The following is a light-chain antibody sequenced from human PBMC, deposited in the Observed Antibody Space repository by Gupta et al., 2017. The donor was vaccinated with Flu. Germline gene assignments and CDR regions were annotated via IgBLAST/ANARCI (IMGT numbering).Light chain of an antibody. Sequence: SPGQKASIPCSGDDLRYKSASWHQQKLGQSPVVVIYQDNKRPSGISERVSGSKSGNTATLTIGGAQTMEEAEYYCQVWDSSTVIFGGGTKVTVL. CDR2: QDN. CDR3: QVWDSSTVI. J-gene: IGLJ2*01. CDR1: DLRYKS. V-gene: IGLV3-1*01.